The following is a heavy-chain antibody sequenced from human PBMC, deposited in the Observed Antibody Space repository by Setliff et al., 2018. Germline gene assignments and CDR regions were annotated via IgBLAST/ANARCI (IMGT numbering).Heavy chain of an antibody. CDR3: TRESRYYYDNLGTLDY. CDR1: GGSISSYY. Sequence: SETLSLTCTVSGGSISSYYWSWIRQPAGKGLEWIGHIYIGGSANYNPSLKSRVTMSVDTSKNQFSLKLSSVTAADTAVYYCTRESRYYYDNLGTLDYWGQGTLVTVSS. CDR2: IYIGGSA. J-gene: IGHJ4*02. D-gene: IGHD3-22*01. V-gene: IGHV4-4*07.